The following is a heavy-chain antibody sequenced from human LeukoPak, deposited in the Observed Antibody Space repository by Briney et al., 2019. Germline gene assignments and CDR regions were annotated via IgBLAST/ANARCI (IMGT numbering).Heavy chain of an antibody. CDR1: GGSISSSSYY. CDR2: IYYSGST. V-gene: IGHV4-39*07. D-gene: IGHD3-22*01. J-gene: IGHJ4*02. CDR3: ARGGGYYYDSTGYYSLDY. Sequence: PSETLSLTCTVSGGSISSSSYYWGWIRQPPGKGLEWIGSIYYSGSTYYNPSLKSRVTMSVDTSKNQFSLKLSSVTAADTAVYYCARGGGYYYDSTGYYSLDYWGQGTLVTVSS.